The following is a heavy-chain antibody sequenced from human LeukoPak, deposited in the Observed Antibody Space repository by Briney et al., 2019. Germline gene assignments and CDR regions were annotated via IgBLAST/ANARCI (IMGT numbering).Heavy chain of an antibody. Sequence: PSETLSLTCAVSGDSISDYFWSWIRQPAGKGLEWVGRFYTTGDTNYNPSLKSRVTMSIDTSKNQFSLKLSSVTAADTAVYYCARDSVYSSSWYTGWFDPWGQGTLVTVSS. V-gene: IGHV4-4*07. J-gene: IGHJ5*02. D-gene: IGHD6-13*01. CDR3: ARDSVYSSSWYTGWFDP. CDR2: FYTTGDT. CDR1: GDSISDYF.